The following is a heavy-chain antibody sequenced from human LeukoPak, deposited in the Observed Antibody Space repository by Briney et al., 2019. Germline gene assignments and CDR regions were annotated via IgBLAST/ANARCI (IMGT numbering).Heavy chain of an antibody. V-gene: IGHV4-39*01. D-gene: IGHD3-10*01. CDR3: ARAAKYYYGSGVVNWFDP. CDR1: GGSISSSSYY. Sequence: SETLSLTCTVSGGSISSSSYYWGWIRQPPGKGLEWIGSIYYSGSTYYNPSLKSRVTISVDTSKNQFSLKLSSVTAADTAVYYCARAAKYYYGSGVVNWFDPWGQGTLVTVSS. CDR2: IYYSGST. J-gene: IGHJ5*02.